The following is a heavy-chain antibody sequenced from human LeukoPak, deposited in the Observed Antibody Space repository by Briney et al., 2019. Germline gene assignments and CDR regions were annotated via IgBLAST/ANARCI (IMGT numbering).Heavy chain of an antibody. Sequence: GASVKVSCKASGYTFTSYDINWVRQATGQGLEWMGWMNPNSGNTGYAQKFQGRVTMTRNTSISTAYMELSSLRSEDTAVYYCARLDFWSGQTPATVRWGQGTLVTVSS. V-gene: IGHV1-8*01. CDR3: ARLDFWSGQTPATVR. CDR1: GYTFTSYD. J-gene: IGHJ4*02. D-gene: IGHD3-3*01. CDR2: MNPNSGNT.